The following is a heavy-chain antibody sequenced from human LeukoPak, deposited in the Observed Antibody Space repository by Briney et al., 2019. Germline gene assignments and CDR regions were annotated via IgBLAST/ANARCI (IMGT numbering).Heavy chain of an antibody. CDR3: ARSDGYGLVDI. V-gene: IGHV4-39*07. Sequence: PSETLSLTYSISCAPQQSCSNFWRWLRQPPGTTLECIGSLYSSGSPYYNSSLQIRDIIIIDTPKNPFSLTLTSVTVSDTAVYYCARSDGYGLVDIWGQGTMVTVSS. CDR1: CAPQQSCSNF. CDR2: LYSSGSP. J-gene: IGHJ3*01. D-gene: IGHD3-10*01.